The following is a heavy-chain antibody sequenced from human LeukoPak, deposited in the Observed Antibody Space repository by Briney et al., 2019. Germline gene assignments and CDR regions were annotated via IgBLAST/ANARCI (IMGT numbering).Heavy chain of an antibody. J-gene: IGHJ4*02. CDR2: IYYSGST. CDR3: ARHSSGYLSYFDY. Sequence: NPSETLSLTCAVYGGSISSYHWSWIRQPPGKGLEWIGYIYYSGSTNYNPSLKSRVTISLDTSKNQFSLKGSSVTAADTAVYYCARHSSGYLSYFDYWGQGTLVPVSS. D-gene: IGHD3-22*01. V-gene: IGHV4-59*08. CDR1: GGSISSYH.